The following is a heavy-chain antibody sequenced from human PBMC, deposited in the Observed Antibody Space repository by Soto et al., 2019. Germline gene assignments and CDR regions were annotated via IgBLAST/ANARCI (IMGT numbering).Heavy chain of an antibody. V-gene: IGHV1-8*01. CDR2: MNPNSGNT. J-gene: IGHJ4*02. D-gene: IGHD3-3*01. CDR1: GYTFTSYD. CDR3: ARRKYYDFWSGYYGFDY. Sequence: QVQLVQSGAEVKKPGDSVKVSCKASGYTFTSYDITWVRQATGQGLEWMGWMNPNSGNTGYAQKFQGRVTMTRNTSISTAYMELSSLRSEDTAVYYCARRKYYDFWSGYYGFDYWGQGTLVTVSS.